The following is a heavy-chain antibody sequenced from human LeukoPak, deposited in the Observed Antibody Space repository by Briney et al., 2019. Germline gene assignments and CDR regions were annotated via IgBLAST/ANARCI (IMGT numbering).Heavy chain of an antibody. V-gene: IGHV3-23*01. D-gene: IGHD3-22*01. CDR2: IRGSGGRT. J-gene: IGHJ4*02. CDR3: AKDITYYYDSSGYYRIDY. CDR1: GFTFSSYA. Sequence: GGSLRLSCAASGFTFSSYAMNCVRQAPAKGREGGSDIRGSGGRTYYADSVKGRFTISRDNSKNTLYLQMNSLRAEDTAVYYCAKDITYYYDSSGYYRIDYWGQGTLVTVSS.